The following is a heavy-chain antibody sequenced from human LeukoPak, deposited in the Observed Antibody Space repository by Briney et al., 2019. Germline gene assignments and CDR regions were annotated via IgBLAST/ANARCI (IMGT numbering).Heavy chain of an antibody. J-gene: IGHJ4*02. V-gene: IGHV4-34*01. CDR1: GXSFSRYF. D-gene: IGHD6-13*01. CDR3: ARAVAAAAVN. Sequence: SSETLSLTCAVSGXSFSRYFWTWIRQPPGKGLEWLGEINHSGSTNYNPSLKSRATMSVDTSKNHFSLKMTSVSAADTAVYYCARAVAAAAVNWGQGTLVTVSS. CDR2: INHSGST.